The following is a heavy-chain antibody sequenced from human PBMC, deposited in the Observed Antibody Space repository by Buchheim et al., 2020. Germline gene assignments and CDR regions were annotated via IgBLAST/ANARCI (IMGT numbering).Heavy chain of an antibody. J-gene: IGHJ2*01. V-gene: IGHV4-39*07. CDR1: GGSISSSSYY. CDR2: IYYSGST. D-gene: IGHD6-13*01. Sequence: QLQLQESGPGLVKPSETLSLTCTVSGGSISSSSYYWGWIRQPPGKGLEWIGSIYYSGSTYYNPSLKSRVTISVDTSKNQFSLKLGSVTAADTAVYYCARDGRYSSSWYSRYWYFDLWGRGTL. CDR3: ARDGRYSSSWYSRYWYFDL.